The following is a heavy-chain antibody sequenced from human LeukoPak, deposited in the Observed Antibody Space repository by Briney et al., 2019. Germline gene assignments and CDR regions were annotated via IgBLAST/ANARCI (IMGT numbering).Heavy chain of an antibody. CDR3: ARDPRYYYEGYSFDY. V-gene: IGHV4-34*01. J-gene: IGHJ4*02. CDR2: INHSGST. Sequence: SETLSLTCAVYGGSFSGYYWSWIRQPPGKGLEWIGEINHSGSTNYNPSLKSRVTISVDTSKNQFSLKLSSVTAADTAVYYCARDPRYYYEGYSFDYWGQGTLVTVSS. CDR1: GGSFSGYY. D-gene: IGHD3-22*01.